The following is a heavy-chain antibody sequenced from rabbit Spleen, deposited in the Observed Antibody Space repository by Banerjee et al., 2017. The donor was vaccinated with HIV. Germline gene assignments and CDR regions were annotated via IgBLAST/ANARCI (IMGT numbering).Heavy chain of an antibody. Sequence: QEQLVESGGGLVQPEGSLTLTCTASGFSFSSSYYMCWVRQAPGKGLEWIGCIYGSGYGSTYYASWAKGRFTISKTSSTTVTLQMTSLTAADTATYFCARSYSGGVLYHTFDPWGPGTLVTVS. CDR3: ARSYSGGVLYHTFDP. V-gene: IGHV1S45*01. J-gene: IGHJ2*01. CDR2: IYGSGYGST. D-gene: IGHD4-1*01. CDR1: GFSFSSSYY.